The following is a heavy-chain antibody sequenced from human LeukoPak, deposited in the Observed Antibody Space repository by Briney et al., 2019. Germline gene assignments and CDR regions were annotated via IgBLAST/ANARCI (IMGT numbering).Heavy chain of an antibody. CDR2: IKSKTDGGTT. J-gene: IGHJ4*02. CDR1: GFTFSNAW. D-gene: IGHD2-2*01. V-gene: IGHV3-15*01. Sequence: GGSLRLSCAASGFTFSNAWMSWVRQAPGKGLEWVGRIKSKTDGGTTDYAAPVKGRFTISRDDSKNTLYLQMNSLKTEDTAVYYCTTHKYCSTSCYPMNFDYWGQGTLVTVSS. CDR3: TTHKYCSTSCYPMNFDY.